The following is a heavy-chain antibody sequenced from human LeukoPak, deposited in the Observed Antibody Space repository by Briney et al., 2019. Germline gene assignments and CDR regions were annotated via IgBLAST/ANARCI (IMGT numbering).Heavy chain of an antibody. V-gene: IGHV3-48*04. CDR2: ISSSSSTI. CDR1: GFTFSSYS. Sequence: GGSLRLSCAASGFTFSSYSMNWVRQAPGKGLEWVSYISSSSSTIYYADSVKGRFTISRDNAKNTLYLQMNSLRAEDTAVYYCVREHNAFDIWGQGTMVTVSS. CDR3: VREHNAFDI. J-gene: IGHJ3*02.